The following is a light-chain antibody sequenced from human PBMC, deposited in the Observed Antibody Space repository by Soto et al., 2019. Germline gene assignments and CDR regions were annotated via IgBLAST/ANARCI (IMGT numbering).Light chain of an antibody. J-gene: IGKJ1*01. CDR2: DAS. V-gene: IGKV1-5*01. Sequence: DIQMTQSPSTLSASVGDRVTITCRASQSISSWLAWYQQKPGKAPKLLIYDASSWESGVPSRFSGSGSGTEFALTISSLQPEDFATYYCQQYNRYSWTFGQGNKVESK. CDR3: QQYNRYSWT. CDR1: QSISSW.